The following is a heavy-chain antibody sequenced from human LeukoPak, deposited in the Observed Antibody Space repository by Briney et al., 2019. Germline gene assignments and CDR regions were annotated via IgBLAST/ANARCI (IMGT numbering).Heavy chain of an antibody. Sequence: SETLSLTCAVYGGSFSGYYWSWIRQPPGKGLEWIGEVNHSGSTNYNPSLKSRVTISVDTSKNQFSLKLSSVTAADTAVYYCARPPGSSAHWGQGTLVTVSS. CDR3: ARPPGSSAH. J-gene: IGHJ4*02. CDR1: GGSFSGYY. D-gene: IGHD2-2*01. CDR2: VNHSGST. V-gene: IGHV4-34*01.